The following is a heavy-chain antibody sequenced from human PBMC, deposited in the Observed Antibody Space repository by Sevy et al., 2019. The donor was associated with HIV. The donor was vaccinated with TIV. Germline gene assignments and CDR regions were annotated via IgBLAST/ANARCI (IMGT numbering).Heavy chain of an antibody. CDR1: GYTFTSYD. J-gene: IGHJ6*02. CDR3: ARLYYYDSSGYYYYYYYGMDV. CDR2: MNPNSGNT. V-gene: IGHV1-8*01. Sequence: ASMKVSCKASGYTFTSYDINWVRQATGQGLEWMGWMNPNSGNTGYAQKFQGRVTMTRNTSISTAYMELSSLRSEDTAVYYCARLYYYDSSGYYYYYYYGMDVWGQGTTVTVSS. D-gene: IGHD3-22*01.